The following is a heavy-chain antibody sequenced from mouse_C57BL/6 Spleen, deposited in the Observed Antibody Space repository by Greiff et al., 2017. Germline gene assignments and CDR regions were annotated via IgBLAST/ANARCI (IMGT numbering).Heavy chain of an antibody. CDR1: GYAFSSSW. CDR2: IYPGDGDT. J-gene: IGHJ4*01. CDR3: AREGTYYSNYDYAMDY. D-gene: IGHD2-5*01. Sequence: VQLQQSGPELVKPGASVKISCKASGYAFSSSWMNWVKQRPGKGLEWIGRIYPGDGDTNYNGKFKGKATLTADKSSSTAYMQLSSLTSEDSAVYFCAREGTYYSNYDYAMDYWGQGTSVTVSS. V-gene: IGHV1-82*01.